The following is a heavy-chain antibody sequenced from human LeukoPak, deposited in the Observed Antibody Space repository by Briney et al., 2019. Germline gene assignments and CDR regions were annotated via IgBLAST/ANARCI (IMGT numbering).Heavy chain of an antibody. Sequence: ASVKVSCKASGYTFTGYYMHWVRQAPGQGLAWMGWINPNGGGTNYAQKFLGRVTMTRDMSISTGYMELSSLRSDDTAVYYCVRESTGDLSFDHWGQGTLVTVSS. J-gene: IGHJ4*02. CDR3: VRESTGDLSFDH. CDR2: INPNGGGT. CDR1: GYTFTGYY. V-gene: IGHV1-2*02. D-gene: IGHD3-10*01.